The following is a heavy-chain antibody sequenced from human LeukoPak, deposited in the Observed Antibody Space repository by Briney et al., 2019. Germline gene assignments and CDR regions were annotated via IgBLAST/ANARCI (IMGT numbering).Heavy chain of an antibody. Sequence: PGGSLRLSCAASGFTFSSYSMSWVRQAPGKGLEWVSSISSSSSYIYYADSVKGRFTISRDNAKNSLYLQMNSLRAEDTAVYYCARDPPTTIFGVVIESCYGMDVWGQGTTVTVSS. CDR1: GFTFSSYS. CDR3: ARDPPTTIFGVVIESCYGMDV. CDR2: ISSSSSYI. J-gene: IGHJ6*02. D-gene: IGHD3-3*01. V-gene: IGHV3-21*01.